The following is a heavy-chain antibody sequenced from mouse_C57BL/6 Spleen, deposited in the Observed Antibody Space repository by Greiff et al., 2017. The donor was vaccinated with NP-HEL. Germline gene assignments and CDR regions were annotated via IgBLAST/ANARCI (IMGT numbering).Heavy chain of an antibody. D-gene: IGHD1-1*01. CDR3: ARGAGSVVEGFDY. V-gene: IGHV1-82*01. Sequence: VQLQQSGPELVKPGASVKISCKASGYAFSSSWMNWVKQRPGKGLEWIGRIYPGDGDTNYNGKFKGKATLTADKSSSTAYMQLSSLTSEDSAVYFCARGAGSVVEGFDYWGQGTTLTVSS. CDR2: IYPGDGDT. CDR1: GYAFSSSW. J-gene: IGHJ2*01.